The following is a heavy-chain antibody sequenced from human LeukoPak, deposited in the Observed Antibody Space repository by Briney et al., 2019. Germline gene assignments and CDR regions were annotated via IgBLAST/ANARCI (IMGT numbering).Heavy chain of an antibody. J-gene: IGHJ4*02. CDR2: ISGNGYST. Sequence: PGGSLRLSCAASGFTFSSYGMHWVRQAPGKGLEWVSAISGNGYSTYYADSVKGRFTISRDNSRNTLSLQMNSLRAEDTAVYFCAKGRYSGYDSKDSWGQGALVTVSS. D-gene: IGHD5-12*01. CDR3: AKGRYSGYDSKDS. CDR1: GFTFSSYG. V-gene: IGHV3-23*01.